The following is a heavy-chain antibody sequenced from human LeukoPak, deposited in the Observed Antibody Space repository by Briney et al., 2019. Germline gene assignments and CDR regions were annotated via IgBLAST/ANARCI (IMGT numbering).Heavy chain of an antibody. V-gene: IGHV3-11*05. J-gene: IGHJ4*02. CDR1: GXTFSDYY. CDR3: ARDLYCSSTSCYGPMGYYFDY. D-gene: IGHD2-2*01. Sequence: KPGGSLRLSCAASGXTFSDYYMSWIRQAPGKGLEWVSYISSSSSYTNHADSVKGRFTISRDNAKNSLYLQMNSLRAEDTAVYYCARDLYCSSTSCYGPMGYYFDYWGQGTLVTVSS. CDR2: ISSSSSYT.